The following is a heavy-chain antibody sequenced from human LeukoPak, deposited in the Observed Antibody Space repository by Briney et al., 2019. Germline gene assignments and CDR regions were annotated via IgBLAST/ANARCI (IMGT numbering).Heavy chain of an antibody. CDR3: AGGSTNGPHDI. CDR2: ARNKANNYPT. V-gene: IGHV3-72*01. CDR1: GITLSDHY. J-gene: IGHJ3*02. Sequence: GGSLRLSCAASGITLSDHYVDWVRQAPGKGLEWVGRARNKANNYPTEFAASVKGRFTISRDDSKNSLFLQMNSLKIEDMAMYYCAGGSTNGPHDIWGQGTMVTVSS. D-gene: IGHD2-8*01.